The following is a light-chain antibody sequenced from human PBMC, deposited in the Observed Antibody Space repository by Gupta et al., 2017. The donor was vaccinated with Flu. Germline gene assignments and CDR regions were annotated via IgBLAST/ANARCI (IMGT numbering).Light chain of an antibody. CDR1: RGINNY. V-gene: IGKV1-27*01. Sequence: DIRMTQSPSSLSASVGDRVTITCRASRGINNYLAWYQQKPGQVPKLLIYAASTLESGAPSRFSGSGSGTDFTLTISSLQPEDVATYYCQRYNSAPYTFGQGTKLEI. CDR3: QRYNSAPYT. CDR2: AAS. J-gene: IGKJ2*01.